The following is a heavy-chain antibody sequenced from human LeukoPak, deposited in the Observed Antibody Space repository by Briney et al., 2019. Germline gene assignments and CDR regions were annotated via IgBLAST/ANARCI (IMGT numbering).Heavy chain of an antibody. J-gene: IGHJ6*03. CDR2: INPNSGGT. CDR3: ARVFHPYYYDSRGYKVVSDYYYYYMDV. V-gene: IGHV1-2*02. D-gene: IGHD3-22*01. Sequence: ASVKVSCKASGYTFTGYYLNWVRQAPGQGLEWMGWINPNSGGTNYAQKFQGRVTMTRDTSISTAYMEVSRLRSEDTAVYFCARVFHPYYYDSRGYKVVSDYYYYYMDVWGKGTTVTVSS. CDR1: GYTFTGYY.